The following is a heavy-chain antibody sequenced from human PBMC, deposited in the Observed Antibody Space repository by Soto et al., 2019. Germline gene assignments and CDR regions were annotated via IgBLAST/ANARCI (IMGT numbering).Heavy chain of an antibody. Sequence: QVQLVQSGPEVKKPGASVKVSCKTSGYTFTHYVINWVRQAPGQGLDWMGFSTHTGNTKYAQKFEGRVAMTTDTSASTGYMEVRSLRSDGPALYYCARSGEHPLDYWGQGTPGTVSS. V-gene: IGHV1-18*01. CDR3: ARSGEHPLDY. J-gene: IGHJ4*02. CDR1: GYTFTHYV. D-gene: IGHD3-10*01. CDR2: STHTGNT.